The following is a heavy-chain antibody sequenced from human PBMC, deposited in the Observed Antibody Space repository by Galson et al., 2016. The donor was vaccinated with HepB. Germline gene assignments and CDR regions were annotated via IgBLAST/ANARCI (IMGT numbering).Heavy chain of an antibody. CDR1: GFTFSRYD. J-gene: IGHJ6*04. CDR3: ARYGDFPPQYDGMDV. V-gene: IGHV3-48*03. Sequence: SLRLSCAASGFTFSRYDMNWLRQAPGKGLEWVSYISASGYTIYYADSVEGRFTISRDNARNALYLQMSSLRAEDTALYYCARYGDFPPQYDGMDVWGEGTTVTVSS. D-gene: IGHD4-17*01. CDR2: ISASGYTI.